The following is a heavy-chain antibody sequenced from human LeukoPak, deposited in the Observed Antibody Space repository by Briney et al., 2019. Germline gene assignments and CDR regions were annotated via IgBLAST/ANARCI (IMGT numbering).Heavy chain of an antibody. CDR1: GGSISSGDYY. V-gene: IGHV4-30-4*08. J-gene: IGHJ4*02. CDR2: IYYSGST. D-gene: IGHD6-19*01. CDR3: ARGMAGYADY. Sequence: SETLSLTCTVSGGSISSGDYYWSWIRQPPGKGLEWIGYIYYSGSTYYNPSLKSRVTISVDTSKNQFPLKLSSVTAADTAVYYCARGMAGYADYWGQGTLVTVSS.